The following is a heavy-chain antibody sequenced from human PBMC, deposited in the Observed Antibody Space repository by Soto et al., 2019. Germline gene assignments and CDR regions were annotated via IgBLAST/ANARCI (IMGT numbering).Heavy chain of an antibody. CDR3: ARGVYSSRRIEYFQH. CDR1: GYTFTSYD. V-gene: IGHV1-8*01. Sequence: ASVKVSCKASGYTFTSYDINWVRQATGQGLEWMGWMNPNSGNTGYAQKFQGRVTMTRNTSISTAYMELSSLRSEDTAVYYCARGVYSSRRIEYFQHWGQGTLVTVSS. CDR2: MNPNSGNT. J-gene: IGHJ1*01. D-gene: IGHD6-13*01.